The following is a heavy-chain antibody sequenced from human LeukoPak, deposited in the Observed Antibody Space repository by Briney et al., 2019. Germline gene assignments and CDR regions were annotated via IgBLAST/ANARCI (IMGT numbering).Heavy chain of an antibody. Sequence: SETLSLTCAVYGGSFSGYYWSWIRQPPGKGLEWIGEINHSGSTNYNPSLKSRVTISVDTSKNQFSLKLSSVTAADTAVYYCARPGEAAGLALWGRGTLVTV. CDR3: ARPGEAAGLAL. CDR1: GGSFSGYY. CDR2: INHSGST. D-gene: IGHD6-13*01. J-gene: IGHJ4*02. V-gene: IGHV4-34*01.